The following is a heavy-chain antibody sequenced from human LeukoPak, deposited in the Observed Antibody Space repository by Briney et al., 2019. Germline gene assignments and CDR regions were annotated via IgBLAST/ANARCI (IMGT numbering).Heavy chain of an antibody. CDR1: GYTFTTYG. V-gene: IGHV1-18*01. D-gene: IGHD6-13*01. CDR2: MGAYNGNT. CDR3: AREGMAVAGVMDY. J-gene: IGHJ4*02. Sequence: ASVTVSFKASGYTFTTYGPSWVRQAPGQGLEWMGWMGAYNGNTKYAQKFQGRVTMTTDTSTSTAYMELRSLRSDDTAVYYCAREGMAVAGVMDYWGQGTLVTVSS.